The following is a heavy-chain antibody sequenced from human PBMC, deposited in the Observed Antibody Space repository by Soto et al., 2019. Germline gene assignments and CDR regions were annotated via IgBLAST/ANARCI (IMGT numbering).Heavy chain of an antibody. J-gene: IGHJ6*02. V-gene: IGHV5-10-1*01. Sequence: GESLKISCKGSGYSFTSYWISWVRQMPVKGLEWMGRIDPSDSYTNYSPSFQGHVTISADKSISTAYLQWSSLKASDTAMYYCARRASSSVTTPYGMDVWGQGTTVTVSS. CDR2: IDPSDSYT. D-gene: IGHD6-6*01. CDR3: ARRASSSVTTPYGMDV. CDR1: GYSFTSYW.